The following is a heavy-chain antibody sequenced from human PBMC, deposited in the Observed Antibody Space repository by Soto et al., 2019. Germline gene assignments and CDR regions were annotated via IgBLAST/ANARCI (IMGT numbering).Heavy chain of an antibody. CDR2: ISGSGGST. CDR3: AKTQDYGDYIGDFGVFDY. CDR1: GFTFSSYA. D-gene: IGHD4-17*01. V-gene: IGHV3-23*01. Sequence: EVQLLESGGGLVQPGGSLRLSCAASGFTFSSYAMSWVRQAPGKGLEWVSAISGSGGSTYYADSVKGRFTISRDNSKNTLYLQMNSLRAEDTAVYYCAKTQDYGDYIGDFGVFDYWGQGTLVTVSS. J-gene: IGHJ4*02.